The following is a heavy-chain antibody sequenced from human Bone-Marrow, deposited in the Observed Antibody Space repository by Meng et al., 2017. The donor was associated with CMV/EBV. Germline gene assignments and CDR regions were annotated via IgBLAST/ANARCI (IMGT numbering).Heavy chain of an antibody. D-gene: IGHD2-2*01. J-gene: IGHJ5*02. V-gene: IGHV3-21*01. CDR2: ISSSSSYI. Sequence: GESLKISCAASGFTFSSYSMNWVRQAPGKGLEWVSSISSSSSYIYYADSVKGRFTISRDNAKNSLYLQMNSLRAEDTAVYYCAPTYPNWFDPWGQGTRVTVSS. CDR1: GFTFSSYS. CDR3: APTYPNWFDP.